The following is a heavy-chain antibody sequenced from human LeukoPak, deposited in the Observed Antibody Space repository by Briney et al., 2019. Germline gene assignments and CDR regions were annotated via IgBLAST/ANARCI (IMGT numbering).Heavy chain of an antibody. CDR3: ARTTGGYCTSTNCLFNY. CDR2: INPNSGST. V-gene: IGHV1-2*02. D-gene: IGHD2-2*01. Sequence: GASVKVSCRASGFTLTDFYIYWVRQAPGQGLEWMGWINPNSGSTSFARKFQGRVTMTRDTSISTAYMELSRLRSDDTAVYYCARTTGGYCTSTNCLFNYWGQGTLVTVSS. CDR1: GFTLTDFY. J-gene: IGHJ4*02.